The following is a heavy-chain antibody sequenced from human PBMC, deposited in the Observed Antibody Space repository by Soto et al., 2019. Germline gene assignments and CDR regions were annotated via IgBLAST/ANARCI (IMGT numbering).Heavy chain of an antibody. CDR3: ARGGVHVSTWYSDY. CDR2: INSANGNR. V-gene: IGHV1-3*01. Sequence: QVQFVQSGAEVKKPGASVKVSCKASGYTFTTFFVHWVRQAPGQSLEWMGWINSANGNRKYSQKFQGRVSLTRDTSTNTAYMELSSLRSEYTAVYYCARGGVHVSTWYSDYWGQGTLVTVSS. J-gene: IGHJ4*02. CDR1: GYTFTTFF. D-gene: IGHD6-13*01.